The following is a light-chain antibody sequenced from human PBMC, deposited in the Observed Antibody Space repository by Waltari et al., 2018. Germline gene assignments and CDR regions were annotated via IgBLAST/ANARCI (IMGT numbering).Light chain of an antibody. Sequence: SYELTQPSSVSLSPGQTARITCPGEVLAKKYARWFTQKPGQAPVVVIYKDRERPSGIPERFSGSSSGTTVTLTISGAQVEDEGDYYCYSATDNYRVFGGGTKLTVL. V-gene: IGLV3-27*01. CDR1: VLAKKY. CDR3: YSATDNYRV. CDR2: KDR. J-gene: IGLJ3*02.